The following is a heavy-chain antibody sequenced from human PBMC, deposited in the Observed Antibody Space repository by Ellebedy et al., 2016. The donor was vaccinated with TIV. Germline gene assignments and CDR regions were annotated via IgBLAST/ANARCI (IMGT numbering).Heavy chain of an antibody. D-gene: IGHD2-21*02. CDR2: IIPIFGTA. V-gene: IGHV1-69*13. CDR1: GGTFSSYA. J-gene: IGHJ5*02. CDR3: ASGYCGGDCYSRGWWFDP. Sequence: ASVKVSCXASGGTFSSYAISWVRQAPGQGLEWMGGIIPIFGTANYAQKFQDRVTITADESTSTAYMELSSLRSEDTAVYYCASGYCGGDCYSRGWWFDPWGQGTLVTVSS.